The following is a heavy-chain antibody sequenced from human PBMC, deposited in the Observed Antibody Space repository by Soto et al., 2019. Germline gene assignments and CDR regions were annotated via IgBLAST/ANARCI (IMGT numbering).Heavy chain of an antibody. V-gene: IGHV4-59*01. CDR3: ARDPRDSSGYDY. J-gene: IGHJ4*02. D-gene: IGHD3-22*01. CDR1: VGSISSYY. Sequence: SETLSLTCTVSVGSISSYYWSWIRQPPGKGLEWIGYIYYSGSTNYNPSLKSRVTISVDTSKNQFSLKLSSVTAADTAVYYCARDPRDSSGYDYWGQGTLVTVSS. CDR2: IYYSGST.